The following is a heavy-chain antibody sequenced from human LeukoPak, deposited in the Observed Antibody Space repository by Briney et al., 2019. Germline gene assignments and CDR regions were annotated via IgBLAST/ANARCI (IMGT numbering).Heavy chain of an antibody. CDR1: GFTFSSYG. J-gene: IGHJ4*02. CDR3: AKDPWYYYDSSGYYGFDY. Sequence: GGSLRLSCAASGFTFSSYGMHWVRQAPGKGLEWVAFIRYDGSNKYYADSVKGRFTISRDNSKNTLYLQMNSLRAEDTAVYYCAKDPWYYYDSSGYYGFDYWGQGTLVTVSS. CDR2: IRYDGSNK. D-gene: IGHD3-22*01. V-gene: IGHV3-30*02.